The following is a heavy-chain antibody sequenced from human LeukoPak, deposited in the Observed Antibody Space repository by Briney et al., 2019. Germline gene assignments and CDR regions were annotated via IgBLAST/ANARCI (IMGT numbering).Heavy chain of an antibody. CDR1: GFTFSGYS. Sequence: GGSLRLSCTASGFTFSGYSMNRVRQAPGKGLEWVSSISSSSSYIYYADSVKGRFTISRDNAKNSLYLQMNSLRAEDTAVYYCARDILTGYFPSLYYYYYMDVWGKGTTVTVSS. CDR2: ISSSSSYI. V-gene: IGHV3-21*01. CDR3: ARDILTGYFPSLYYYYYMDV. D-gene: IGHD3-9*01. J-gene: IGHJ6*03.